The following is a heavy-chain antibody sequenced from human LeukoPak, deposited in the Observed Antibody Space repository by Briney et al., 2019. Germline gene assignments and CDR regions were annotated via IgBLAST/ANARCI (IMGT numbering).Heavy chain of an antibody. CDR3: ARALVGAKSGGD. CDR1: GYTFTNYY. J-gene: IGHJ4*02. CDR2: INPSGGST. Sequence: ASVKVSCKASGYTFTNYYMHWVRQAPGQGLEWMGIINPSGGSTSYAQEFQGGVTMTRDTSTSTVYMELSGLRSEDTAVYYCARALVGAKSGGDWGQGTLVTVSS. V-gene: IGHV1-46*01. D-gene: IGHD1-26*01.